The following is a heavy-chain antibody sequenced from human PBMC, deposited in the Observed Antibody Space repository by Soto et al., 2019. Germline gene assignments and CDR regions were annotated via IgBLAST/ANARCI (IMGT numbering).Heavy chain of an antibody. V-gene: IGHV3-23*01. CDR1: GLTFSSYA. Sequence: EVQLLESGGGLVQPGGSLRLSCAASGLTFSSYAMSWVRQAPGKGLEWVSSISGSGGNAYYADSVKGRFSISRDNAKNSLRLKISSLRADERAVYYCAKGGANGSYPPYYTFVMDVWGQGTTVTVSS. D-gene: IGHD1-26*01. J-gene: IGHJ6*02. CDR3: AKGGANGSYPPYYTFVMDV. CDR2: ISGSGGNA.